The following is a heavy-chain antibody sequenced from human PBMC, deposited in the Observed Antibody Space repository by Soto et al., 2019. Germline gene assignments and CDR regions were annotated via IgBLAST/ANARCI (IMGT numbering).Heavy chain of an antibody. CDR2: IYTSGST. J-gene: IGHJ6*02. CDR1: GGSLSRYY. Sequence: ETQSLTCPVSGGSLSRYYWSWIRPPAGKGLEWIGRIYTSGSTNYNPSLKSRVTMSVDTSKNQFSLKLSSVTAADTAVYYCAGEGGSYFYYYYYYGMDGWGQGTTVTVSS. V-gene: IGHV4-4*07. CDR3: AGEGGSYFYYYYYYGMDG. D-gene: IGHD1-26*01.